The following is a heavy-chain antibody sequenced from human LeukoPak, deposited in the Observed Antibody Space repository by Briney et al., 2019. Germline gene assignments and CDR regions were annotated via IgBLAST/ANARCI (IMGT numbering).Heavy chain of an antibody. Sequence: PSETPSLTRTVSGGSTSRSSYSWGWIRQHPGKGLEWIGSIYYSGSTHYNPSLKSRVTISVDTSKNQFSLKLSSVTPADTAVYFCASDKYEYTSVSYYWFHRRGQGTLVTVSS. V-gene: IGHV4-39*01. CDR1: GGSTSRSSYS. D-gene: IGHD3-10*01. CDR3: ASDKYEYTSVSYYWFHR. CDR2: IYYSGST. J-gene: IGHJ1*01.